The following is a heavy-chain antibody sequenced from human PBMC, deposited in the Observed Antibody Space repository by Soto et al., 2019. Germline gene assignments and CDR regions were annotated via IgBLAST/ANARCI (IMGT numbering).Heavy chain of an antibody. CDR1: GFTVSSNY. CDR3: ARADSYYYDSSGYYPGAFDI. Sequence: HPGGSLRLSCAASGFTVSSNYMSWVRQAPGNGLEWVSVIYSGGSTYYADSVKGRFTISRDNSKNTLYLQMNSLRAEDTAVYYCARADSYYYDSSGYYPGAFDIWGQGTMVTVSS. J-gene: IGHJ3*02. D-gene: IGHD3-22*01. V-gene: IGHV3-53*01. CDR2: IYSGGST.